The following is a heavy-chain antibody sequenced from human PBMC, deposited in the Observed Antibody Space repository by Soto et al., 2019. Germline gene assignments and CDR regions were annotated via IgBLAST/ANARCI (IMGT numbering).Heavy chain of an antibody. V-gene: IGHV4-61*01. J-gene: IGHJ1*01. CDR1: GGSISSGNYY. Sequence: SETLSLTCTVSGGSISSGNYYWSWIRQPPGKGLEWIGYIYYSGSTNYNPSLKSRVTISVDTSKNQFSLKLSSVTAADTAVYYCAGTGDYVEYFQHWGQGTLVTVSS. CDR2: IYYSGST. D-gene: IGHD4-17*01. CDR3: AGTGDYVEYFQH.